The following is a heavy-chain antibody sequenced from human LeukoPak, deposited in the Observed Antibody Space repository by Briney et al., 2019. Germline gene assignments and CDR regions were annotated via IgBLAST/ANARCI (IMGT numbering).Heavy chain of an antibody. CDR2: VYWNDDK. J-gene: IGHJ4*02. V-gene: IGHV2-5*01. CDR1: GFSLTRMRVR. CDR3: AHARAYTGYDFDY. D-gene: IGHD5-12*01. Sequence: SAPTLLNPTHTLTLSCSLSGFSLTRMRVRVGWIRQPPGRALEWLAIVYWNDDKRYRPSLKSRLTITTDTSKNQVVLTMTNMDPVDTATYYCAHARAYTGYDFDYWGQGNLVTVSS.